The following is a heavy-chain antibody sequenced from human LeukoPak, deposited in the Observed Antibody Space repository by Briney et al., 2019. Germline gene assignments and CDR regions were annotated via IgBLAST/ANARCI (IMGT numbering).Heavy chain of an antibody. V-gene: IGHV3-30*14. Sequence: GRSLRLSCAASGFTFSSYAMHWVRQAPGKGLEWVAVISYDGSNKYYADSVKGRFTISRDNSKNALYLQMSSLRAEDTAVYYCVTSNSYGYRGFDYWGQGALVTVSS. CDR3: VTSNSYGYRGFDY. J-gene: IGHJ4*02. CDR1: GFTFSSYA. CDR2: ISYDGSNK. D-gene: IGHD5-18*01.